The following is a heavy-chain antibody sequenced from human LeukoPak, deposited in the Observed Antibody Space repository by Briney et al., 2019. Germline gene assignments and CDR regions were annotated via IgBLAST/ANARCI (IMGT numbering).Heavy chain of an antibody. Sequence: GGSLRLSCAASGFTFSSYSMNWVRQAPGKGLEWVSSISSSSSYIYYADSVKGRFTISRDNAKNSLYLQMNSLRAEDTAIYYCAKERSGGWPFDYWGQGTLVTVSS. CDR1: GFTFSSYS. CDR2: ISSSSSYI. V-gene: IGHV3-21*04. CDR3: AKERSGGWPFDY. J-gene: IGHJ4*02. D-gene: IGHD6-19*01.